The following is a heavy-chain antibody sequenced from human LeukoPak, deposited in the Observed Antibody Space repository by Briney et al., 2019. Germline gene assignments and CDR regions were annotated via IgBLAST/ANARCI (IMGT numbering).Heavy chain of an antibody. D-gene: IGHD2-21*01. Sequence: AGGSLRLSCAASGFTFSSYSMNWVRQAPGKGLEWVSSISSSSSYIYYADSVKGRFTISRDNAKNSLYLQMNSLRAEDTAVYYCASSRGLIVVGLGYMDVWGKGTTVTVSS. CDR1: GFTFSSYS. CDR3: ASSRGLIVVGLGYMDV. J-gene: IGHJ6*03. V-gene: IGHV3-21*01. CDR2: ISSSSSYI.